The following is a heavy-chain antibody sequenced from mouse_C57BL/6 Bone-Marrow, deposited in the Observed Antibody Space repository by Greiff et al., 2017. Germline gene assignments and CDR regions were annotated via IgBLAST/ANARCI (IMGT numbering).Heavy chain of an antibody. CDR3: ARARAYYYGSSWFAY. CDR1: GYTFTDYY. Sequence: EVQLQQSGPVLVKPGASVKMSCKASGYTFTDYYMNWVKQSHGKSLEWIGVINPYNGGTSYNQKFKGKATLTVDKSSSTAYMELNSLTSEDSAVYYCARARAYYYGSSWFAYGGQGTLVTVSA. CDR2: INPYNGGT. V-gene: IGHV1-19*01. D-gene: IGHD1-1*01. J-gene: IGHJ3*01.